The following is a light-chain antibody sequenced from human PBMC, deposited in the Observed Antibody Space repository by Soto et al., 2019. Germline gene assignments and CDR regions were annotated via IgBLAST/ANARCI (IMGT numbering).Light chain of an antibody. J-gene: IGLJ2*01. V-gene: IGLV2-14*01. CDR1: SSDVGGYNY. Sequence: TQPASVSGSPGQSITISCTGTSSDVGGYNYVSWYQQHPGKAPKLMIYEVSNRPSGVSNRFSGSKSGNTASLTISGLQAEDEADYYCSSYTSSSGHVVFGGGTKLTVL. CDR2: EVS. CDR3: SSYTSSSGHVV.